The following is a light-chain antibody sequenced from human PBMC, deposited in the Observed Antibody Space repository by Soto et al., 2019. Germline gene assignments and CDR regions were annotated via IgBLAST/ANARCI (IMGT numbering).Light chain of an antibody. CDR2: GAS. J-gene: IGKJ1*01. CDR3: QQYNDWWT. Sequence: EIVMTQSPATLSVSPGERATLCFRASQNIGNKVGLYQQKPGQAPRLLIYGASTRATGIPVRFSGSGSGTEFTLTITSLQSEDFAVYYCQQYNDWWTFGQGTKVDI. CDR1: QNIGNK. V-gene: IGKV3-15*01.